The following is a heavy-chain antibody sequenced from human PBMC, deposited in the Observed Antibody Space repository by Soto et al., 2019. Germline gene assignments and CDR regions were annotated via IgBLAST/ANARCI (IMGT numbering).Heavy chain of an antibody. J-gene: IGHJ4*02. CDR1: GFTFSSYS. CDR2: ISSSSSYI. D-gene: IGHD6-6*01. CDR3: ARDLYSSSARYFDY. Sequence: PGGSLRLSCAASGFTFSSYSMNWVRQATGKGLEWVSSISSSSSYIYYADSVKGRFTISRDNVKNSLYLQMNSLRAEDTAVYYCARDLYSSSARYFDYWGQGTLVTVSS. V-gene: IGHV3-21*01.